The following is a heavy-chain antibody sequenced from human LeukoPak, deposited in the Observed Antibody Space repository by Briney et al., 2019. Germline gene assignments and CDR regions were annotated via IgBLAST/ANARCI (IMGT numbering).Heavy chain of an antibody. D-gene: IGHD1-26*01. J-gene: IGHJ4*02. Sequence: SETLSLTCAVSGGSLSSSSFYWGCIRQSPEKGLEWIASIYYTGTIHYNPSLRSRVTMSLDTSKNQFSLKLTSVTAADTAVYYCVTVGATAFDYWGQGTLVTVSS. V-gene: IGHV4-39*02. CDR1: GGSLSSSSFY. CDR2: IYYTGTI. CDR3: VTVGATAFDY.